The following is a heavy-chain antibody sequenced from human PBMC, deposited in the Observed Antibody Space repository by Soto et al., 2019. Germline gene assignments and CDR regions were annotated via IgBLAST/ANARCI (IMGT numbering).Heavy chain of an antibody. J-gene: IGHJ4*02. CDR1: GGSISSGDYY. V-gene: IGHV4-30-4*01. CDR3: ARARPHDSSDYYYALAYFDY. Sequence: SETLSLTCTVSGGSISSGDYYWSWIRQPPGKGLEWIGYIYYSGSTYYNPSLKSRVTISVDTSKNQFSLKLSSVTAADTAVYYCARARPHDSSDYYYALAYFDYWGQGTQVTVSS. D-gene: IGHD3-22*01. CDR2: IYYSGST.